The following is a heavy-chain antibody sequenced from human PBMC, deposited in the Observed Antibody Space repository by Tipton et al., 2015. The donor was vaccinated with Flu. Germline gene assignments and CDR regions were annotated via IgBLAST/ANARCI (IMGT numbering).Heavy chain of an antibody. V-gene: IGHV4-59*13. CDR1: GGSISDYY. CDR2: IFYTGNT. CDR3: ARIAAAGTGYFDY. Sequence: TLSLTCSLSGGSISDYYYTWIRQPPGKGLEWIGSIFYTGNTDYSPSLKSRVTISVDTSKNQFSLKLSSVTAADTAVYYCARIAAAGTGYFDYWGQGTLVTVSS. D-gene: IGHD6-13*01. J-gene: IGHJ4*02.